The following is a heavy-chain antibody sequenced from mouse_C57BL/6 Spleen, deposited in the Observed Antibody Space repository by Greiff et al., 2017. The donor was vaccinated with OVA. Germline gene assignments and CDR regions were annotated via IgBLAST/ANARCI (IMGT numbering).Heavy chain of an antibody. D-gene: IGHD4-1*01. CDR1: GFTFSSYG. CDR3: ARRGTGTDDY. V-gene: IGHV5-6*02. CDR2: ISSGGSYT. Sequence: EVKLMESGGDLVKPGGSLKLSCAASGFTFSSYGMSWVRQTPDKRLEWVATISSGGSYTYYPDSVKGRFTISRDNAKNTLYLQMSSLKSEDTAMYYCARRGTGTDDYWGQGTTLTVSS. J-gene: IGHJ2*01.